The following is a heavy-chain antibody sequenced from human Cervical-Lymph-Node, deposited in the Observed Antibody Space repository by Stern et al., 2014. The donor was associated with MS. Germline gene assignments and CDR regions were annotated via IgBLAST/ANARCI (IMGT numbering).Heavy chain of an antibody. V-gene: IGHV3-7*01. CDR1: GFTFSTYC. CDR3: ARGMPFDY. CDR2: IKEDGSEK. D-gene: IGHD2-2*01. J-gene: IGHJ4*02. Sequence: EVQLVESGENLVQPGGSLRLSCAASGFTFSTYCMSWVRQAPGKGLEWVANIKEDGSEKHYVDSVKGRFTISRDNAKKSLYLQMNSLRAEDTAMYYGARGMPFDYWGQGTLVTVSS.